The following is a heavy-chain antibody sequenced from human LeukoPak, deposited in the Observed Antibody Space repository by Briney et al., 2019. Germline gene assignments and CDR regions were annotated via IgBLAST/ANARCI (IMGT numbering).Heavy chain of an antibody. CDR3: ARDLMVTEVGYYYYYYMDV. J-gene: IGHJ6*03. Sequence: KTSETLSLTCTVSGGSISSYYWSWIRQPAGKGLEWIGRIYTSGSTNYNPSLKRRVTISVDTSKNQFSLKLSSVTAADTAVYYCARDLMVTEVGYYYYYYMDVWGKGTTVTVSS. D-gene: IGHD2-8*01. CDR2: IYTSGST. V-gene: IGHV4-4*07. CDR1: GGSISSYY.